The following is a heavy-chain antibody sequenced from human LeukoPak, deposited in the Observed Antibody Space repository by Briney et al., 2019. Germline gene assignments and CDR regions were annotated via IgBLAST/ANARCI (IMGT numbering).Heavy chain of an antibody. V-gene: IGHV4-59*08. CDR2: IYYSGST. Sequence: SETLSLTCTVSGGSISSYYWSWIRQPPGKGLEWIGYIYYSGSTNYNPSLKSRVTISVDTSKNQFSLKLSSVTAADTAVYYCARQLASYYGERNWYFDLWGRGTLVTVSS. CDR1: GGSISSYY. CDR3: ARQLASYYGERNWYFDL. D-gene: IGHD3-3*01. J-gene: IGHJ2*01.